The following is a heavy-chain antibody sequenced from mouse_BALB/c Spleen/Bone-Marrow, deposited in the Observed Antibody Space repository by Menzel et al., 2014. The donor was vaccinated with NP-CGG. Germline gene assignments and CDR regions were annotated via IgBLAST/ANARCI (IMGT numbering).Heavy chain of an antibody. CDR1: GYTFSRYW. J-gene: IGHJ2*01. V-gene: IGHV1-9*01. Sequence: VQLQQSGAELMKPGASVKISCKATGYTFSRYWIEWVKQRPGHGLEWIGEILPGSGSTNYNEKFKGKATFTADTSSNTAYMQLSSLTSEDSAVYYCTREGWLRYFDYWGQGTTLTVSS. CDR3: TREGWLRYFDY. D-gene: IGHD2-2*01. CDR2: ILPGSGST.